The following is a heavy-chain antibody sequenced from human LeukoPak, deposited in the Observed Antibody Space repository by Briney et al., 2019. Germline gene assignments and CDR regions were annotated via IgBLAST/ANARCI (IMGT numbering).Heavy chain of an antibody. D-gene: IGHD6-13*01. J-gene: IGHJ6*03. Sequence: SETLSLTCVVSGDSIRNDYWWNWVRQPPGKGLEWIGEIYHSGSINYNPSLKSRVSISVDKSKNQFSLKLTSVTAADTAMYYCARKQHLEPSSYYYYYMDVWGKGTTVTVS. CDR3: ARKQHLEPSSYYYYYMDV. CDR1: GDSIRNDYW. V-gene: IGHV4-4*02. CDR2: IYHSGSI.